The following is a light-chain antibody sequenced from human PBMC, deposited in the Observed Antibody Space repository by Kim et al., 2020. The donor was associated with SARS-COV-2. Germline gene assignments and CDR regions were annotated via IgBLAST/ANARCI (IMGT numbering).Light chain of an antibody. Sequence: PGEKATLSCRASQTGSSAFVAWYQQKPGQTPRLLIYGASSRATGVPDRFSGSGSETDFTLTISRLQPEDFAVYYCQQYGRSPLTFGGGTKVDIK. CDR1: QTGSSAF. V-gene: IGKV3-20*01. CDR2: GAS. J-gene: IGKJ4*01. CDR3: QQYGRSPLT.